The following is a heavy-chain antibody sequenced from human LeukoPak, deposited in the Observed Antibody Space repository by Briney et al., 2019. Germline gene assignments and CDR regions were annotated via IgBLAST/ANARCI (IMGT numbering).Heavy chain of an antibody. Sequence: PGGSLRLSCAASGLTFSNYAMSWVRQAPGKGLEWVSVVSGSGGSTYYADSVKGRFTISRDNSKNTLYLQMNSLRAEDTAVYYCAKGNDILTGYYHYWGQGTPVTVSS. CDR1: GLTFSNYA. D-gene: IGHD3-9*01. CDR2: VSGSGGST. CDR3: AKGNDILTGYYHY. J-gene: IGHJ4*02. V-gene: IGHV3-23*01.